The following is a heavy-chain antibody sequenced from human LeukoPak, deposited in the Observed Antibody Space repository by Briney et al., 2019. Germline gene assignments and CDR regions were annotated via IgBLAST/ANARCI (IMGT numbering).Heavy chain of an antibody. V-gene: IGHV3-23*01. D-gene: IGHD3-3*01. Sequence: PGGSLRLPYAASGFTLSSHDMIWVRQAPGKALEWVSVVSGCGISTYYAASVKGRFPISRDNPKNTLYLQMNSLRAEDTAVYYCAKVFFGVFRGWDYWGQGTLVTVSS. CDR2: VSGCGIST. J-gene: IGHJ4*02. CDR3: AKVFFGVFRGWDY. CDR1: GFTLSSHD.